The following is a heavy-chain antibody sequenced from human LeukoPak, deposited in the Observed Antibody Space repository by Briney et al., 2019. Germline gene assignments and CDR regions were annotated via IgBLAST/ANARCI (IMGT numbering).Heavy chain of an antibody. CDR2: INPNSGGT. CDR1: GYTFTGYY. CDR3: ARGDYYDSSGYSLYAFDI. V-gene: IGHV1-2*02. Sequence: ASVKVSCKASGYTFTGYYMHWVRQAPGQGLEWMGWINPNSGGTNYAQKFQGRVTMTRDTSINTAYMELSRLRSDDTAVYYCARGDYYDSSGYSLYAFDIWGQGTMVTVSS. J-gene: IGHJ3*02. D-gene: IGHD3-22*01.